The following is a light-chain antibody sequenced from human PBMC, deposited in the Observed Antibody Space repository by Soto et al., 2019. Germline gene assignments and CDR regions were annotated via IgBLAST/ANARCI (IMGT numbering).Light chain of an antibody. V-gene: IGKV3-20*01. J-gene: IGKJ1*01. CDR1: QSVSNY. CDR2: GIS. CDR3: EQYGSSPRT. Sequence: PGERAPLSCRASQSVSNYLAWYQQKPGQAPRLLIYGISDRATGIPDRFSGSGSGTDFTLTISRLEPEDFAVYYCEQYGSSPRTFGQGTKVDI.